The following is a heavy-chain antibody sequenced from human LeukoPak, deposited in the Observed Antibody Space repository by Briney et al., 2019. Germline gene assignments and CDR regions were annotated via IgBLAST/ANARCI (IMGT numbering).Heavy chain of an antibody. D-gene: IGHD6-13*01. J-gene: IGHJ4*02. CDR3: AKDQYSSRWYFPFDY. Sequence: GGSLRLSCAASGFTFSSYGMHWVRQAPGKGLEWVAFIRYDGSNKYYADSVKGRFTISRDNSKNTLYLQMNSLRAEDTAVYYCAKDQYSSRWYFPFDYWGQGTLVTVSS. CDR1: GFTFSSYG. V-gene: IGHV3-30*02. CDR2: IRYDGSNK.